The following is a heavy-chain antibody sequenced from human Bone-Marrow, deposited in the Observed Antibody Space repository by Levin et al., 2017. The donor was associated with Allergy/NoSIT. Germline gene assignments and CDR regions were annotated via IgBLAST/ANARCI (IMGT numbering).Heavy chain of an antibody. V-gene: IGHV4-59*08. J-gene: IGHJ4*02. CDR3: SRHSSSGSYPRDC. D-gene: IGHD3-10*01. CDR1: GDSMGYYS. CDR2: ITYSGTT. Sequence: SETLSLTCTVSGDSMGYYSWSWIRQPPGKGLEWIGYITYSGTTNYNPSLKSRLTISVDTSKSQFSLRLSAVTAADTAFYYCSRHSSSGSYPRDCWGQGTLVTVSS.